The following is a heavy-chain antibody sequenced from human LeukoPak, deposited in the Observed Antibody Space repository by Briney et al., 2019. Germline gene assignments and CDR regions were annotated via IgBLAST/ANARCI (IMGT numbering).Heavy chain of an antibody. V-gene: IGHV4-59*01. CDR1: GGSISSYY. D-gene: IGHD3-10*01. CDR3: ARGQYYYGSASYYGFDF. CDR2: IYYSGST. Sequence: SETLSLACTVSGGSISSYYWSWIRQPPGKGLEWIGYIYYSGSTNYNPSLKSRVTTSLETSKNQFSLRLSSVTAADTAVYYCARGQYYYGSASYYGFDFWGQGTLVTVSS. J-gene: IGHJ4*02.